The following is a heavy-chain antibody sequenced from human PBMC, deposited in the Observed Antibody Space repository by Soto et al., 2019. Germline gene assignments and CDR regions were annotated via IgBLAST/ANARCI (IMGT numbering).Heavy chain of an antibody. CDR2: IIPIFGTA. D-gene: IGHD4-17*01. CDR3: GRDRDGDSIQGYFDL. CDR1: RGTFSSYA. V-gene: IGHV1-69*12. Sequence: QVQLVQSGAEVKKPGSSVKVSCKASRGTFSSYAISWVRQAPGQGLEWMGGIIPIFGTANYAQKFQGRVTITADESTSTADMELSSLRSEDTAVYYCGRDRDGDSIQGYFDLWGRGTLVTVSS. J-gene: IGHJ2*01.